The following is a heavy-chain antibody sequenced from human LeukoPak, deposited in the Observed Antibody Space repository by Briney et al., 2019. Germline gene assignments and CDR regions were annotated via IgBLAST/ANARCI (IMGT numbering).Heavy chain of an antibody. CDR3: ATVLRGLWFGELLWVPHAFDI. J-gene: IGHJ3*02. Sequence: GASVKVSCKVSGYTLTELSMHWVRQAPGKGLEWMGGFDPEDGETIYAQKFQGRVTMTEDTSTDTAYMELSSLRSEGTAVYYCATVLRGLWFGELLWVPHAFDIWGQGTMVTVSS. V-gene: IGHV1-24*01. CDR2: FDPEDGET. D-gene: IGHD3-10*01. CDR1: GYTLTELS.